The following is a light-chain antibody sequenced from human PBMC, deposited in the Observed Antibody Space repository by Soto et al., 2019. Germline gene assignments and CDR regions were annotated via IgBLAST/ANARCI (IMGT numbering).Light chain of an antibody. V-gene: IGKV1-39*01. CDR1: QSISNY. CDR2: ASF. J-gene: IGKJ2*01. Sequence: DIQMTKSPSSLSVSVGDRVTITCRASQSISNYLNWYQQTPGKAPKLLIYASFNLQSGVPSRFSGSGFGTDFTLSISSLEPEDFATYYCQQSYSTPYPFGQGTKLEIK. CDR3: QQSYSTPYP.